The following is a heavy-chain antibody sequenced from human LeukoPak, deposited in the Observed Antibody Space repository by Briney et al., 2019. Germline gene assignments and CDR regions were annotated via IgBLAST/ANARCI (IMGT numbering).Heavy chain of an antibody. Sequence: GGSLRLSCVASGFTFSSYWMSWVRQAPGKGLEWVANIKQDGSEKYYVDSVKGRFTISRDNAKNSLYLQMNNLRAEDTAVCYCARDKLVGATHLDYWGQGSLVTVSS. CDR2: IKQDGSEK. CDR1: GFTFSSYW. CDR3: ARDKLVGATHLDY. V-gene: IGHV3-7*01. J-gene: IGHJ4*02. D-gene: IGHD1-26*01.